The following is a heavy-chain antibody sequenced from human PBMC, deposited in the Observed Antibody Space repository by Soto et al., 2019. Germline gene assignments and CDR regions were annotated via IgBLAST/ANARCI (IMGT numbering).Heavy chain of an antibody. CDR2: IWYDGSNK. CDR1: GFTFSSYG. D-gene: IGHD3-10*01. Sequence: QVQLVESGGGVVQPGRSLRLSCAASGFTFSSYGMHWVRQAPGKGLEWVAVIWYDGSNKYYADSVKGRFTISRDNSKNTLYLQMNSLRAEDTAVYYCARDVRDGSGSDVRDYWGQGTLVTVSS. CDR3: ARDVRDGSGSDVRDY. V-gene: IGHV3-33*01. J-gene: IGHJ4*02.